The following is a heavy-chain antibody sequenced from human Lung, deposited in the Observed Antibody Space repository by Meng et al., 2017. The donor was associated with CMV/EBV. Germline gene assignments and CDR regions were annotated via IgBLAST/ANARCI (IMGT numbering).Heavy chain of an antibody. CDR2: INQDGSQS. Sequence: GESLKISCVASGFSLSNYWMTWVRQAPGKALEWVANINQDGSQSYYVDSVRGRFTITRDNGGNSLYLQMNSLGGDDTAVYYCARDPNEDGGVTLENWGQGIXVTVSS. CDR1: GFSLSNYW. D-gene: IGHD5-24*01. CDR3: ARDPNEDGGVTLEN. J-gene: IGHJ4*02. V-gene: IGHV3-7*01.